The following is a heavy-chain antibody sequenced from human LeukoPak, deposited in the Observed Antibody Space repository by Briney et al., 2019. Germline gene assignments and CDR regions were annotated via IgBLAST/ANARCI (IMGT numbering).Heavy chain of an antibody. V-gene: IGHV3-15*01. Sequence: GGSLRLSCAASGFTFNDAWMNWVRQAPGKGLEWVGRIKSKANGGTTDYAAPVKGRFTISRDNSKNTLYLQMSSLRSEDTAVYYCARVRGIQLWAFDYWGQGTLVTVSS. CDR1: GFTFNDAW. D-gene: IGHD5-18*01. CDR3: ARVRGIQLWAFDY. J-gene: IGHJ4*02. CDR2: IKSKANGGTT.